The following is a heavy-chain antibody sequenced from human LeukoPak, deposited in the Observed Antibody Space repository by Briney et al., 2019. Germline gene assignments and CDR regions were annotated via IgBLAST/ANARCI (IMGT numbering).Heavy chain of an antibody. V-gene: IGHV4-39*01. CDR1: GGSISSSTHY. D-gene: IGHD6-19*01. CDR2: IYFGGST. CDR3: ARLVAGTKELGY. Sequence: PSETLSLSCTVSGGSISSSTHYWGWIRQPPGKGLKWIGSIYFGGSTYSNPSLKSRVIISVDTSKNQFSLRLSSVTAADTSIYYSARLVAGTKELGYWGQGTLVTVSS. J-gene: IGHJ4*02.